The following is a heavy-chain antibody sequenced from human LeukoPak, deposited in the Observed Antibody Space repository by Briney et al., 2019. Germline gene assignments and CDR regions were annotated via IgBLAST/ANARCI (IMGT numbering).Heavy chain of an antibody. Sequence: GGSLRLSCAASGFTFSSHTMGWVRQAPGKGLEWVSTISGSSGTAYYADSVKGRFTISRDNSKNTLHLQMNSLRAEDTAVYYCAKGNPAARPSDYWGQGTLVTVSS. V-gene: IGHV3-23*01. J-gene: IGHJ4*02. CDR2: ISGSSGTA. D-gene: IGHD6-6*01. CDR1: GFTFSSHT. CDR3: AKGNPAARPSDY.